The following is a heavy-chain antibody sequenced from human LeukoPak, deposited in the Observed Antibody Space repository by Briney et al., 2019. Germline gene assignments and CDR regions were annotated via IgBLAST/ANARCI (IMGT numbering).Heavy chain of an antibody. J-gene: IGHJ6*03. CDR1: GFTFSSYA. V-gene: IGHV3-64*01. CDR2: ISSNGGST. Sequence: GGSLRLSCAASGFTFSSYAMHWVRQAPGKGLEYVSAISSNGGSTYYANSVKGRFTISRDNSKNTLYLQMGSLRAEDMAVYYCARSGIAVAGSPKRNLDYYYYMDVWGKGTTVTVSS. D-gene: IGHD6-19*01. CDR3: ARSGIAVAGSPKRNLDYYYYMDV.